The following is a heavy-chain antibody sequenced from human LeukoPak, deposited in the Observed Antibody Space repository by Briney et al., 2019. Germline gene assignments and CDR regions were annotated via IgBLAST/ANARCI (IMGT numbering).Heavy chain of an antibody. CDR2: ISSSSSYI. CDR3: ARGDSGSYLGDY. Sequence: PGGSLRLSCAASGFTFSSYSMNWVRQAPGKGLEWVSSISSSSSYIYYADSVKGRFTISRDNAKNSLYLQMNSLRAEDTAIYYCARGDSGSYLGDYWGQGTLVTVSS. V-gene: IGHV3-21*01. D-gene: IGHD1-26*01. J-gene: IGHJ4*02. CDR1: GFTFSSYS.